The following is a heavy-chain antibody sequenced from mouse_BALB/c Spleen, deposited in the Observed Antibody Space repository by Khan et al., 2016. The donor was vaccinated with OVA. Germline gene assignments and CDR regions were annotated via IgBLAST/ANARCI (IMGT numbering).Heavy chain of an antibody. D-gene: IGHD2-10*01. CDR1: GFSLTNYG. J-gene: IGHJ4*01. CDR2: IWSDGST. V-gene: IGHV2-6-1*01. Sequence: QVQLKESGPGLVAPSQSLSITCTISGFSLTNYGVHWVRQPPGKGLEWLVVIWSDGSTAYNSALNSRLSISKDNSKSQVFLKMNSHQTDDTARYYCARQPYYHYYIMDYWGQGTSVTVSS. CDR3: ARQPYYHYYIMDY.